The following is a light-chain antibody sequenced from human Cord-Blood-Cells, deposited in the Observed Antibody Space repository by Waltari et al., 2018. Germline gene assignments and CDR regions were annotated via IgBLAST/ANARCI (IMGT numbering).Light chain of an antibody. J-gene: IGLJ3*02. CDR3: AAWDDSLNGPV. CDR2: YDD. Sequence: QSVLTQPPSVSEAPRQRVTLSCSGSSSNIGTHAVTWYQQLPGKAPKLLIYYDDLLPSGVSDRFSGSKSGTSASLAISGLQSEDEADYYCAAWDDSLNGPVFGGGTKLTVL. V-gene: IGLV1-36*01. CDR1: SSNIGTHA.